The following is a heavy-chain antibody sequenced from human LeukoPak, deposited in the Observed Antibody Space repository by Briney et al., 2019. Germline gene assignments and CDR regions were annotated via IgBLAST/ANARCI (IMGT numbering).Heavy chain of an antibody. CDR3: ARGDNYDILTGTFDY. CDR1: GFTFSSYS. D-gene: IGHD3-9*01. V-gene: IGHV3-48*04. Sequence: PGGSLRLSCAASGFTFSSYSMNWVRQAPGKGLEWVSYISSSSSTIYYADSVKGRFTISRDNAKNSLYLQMNSLRAEDTAVYYCARGDNYDILTGTFDYWGQGTLGTVSS. CDR2: ISSSSSTI. J-gene: IGHJ4*02.